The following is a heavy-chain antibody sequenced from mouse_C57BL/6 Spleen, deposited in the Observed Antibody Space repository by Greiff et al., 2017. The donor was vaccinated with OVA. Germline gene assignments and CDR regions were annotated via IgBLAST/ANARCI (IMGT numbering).Heavy chain of an antibody. CDR3: ASLSTMVTTVDY. J-gene: IGHJ2*01. CDR1: GYTFTSYW. CDR2: IDPSDSYT. D-gene: IGHD2-2*01. Sequence: QVQLKQPGAELVRPGTSVKLSCKASGYTFTSYWMHWVKQRPGQGLEWIGVIDPSDSYTNYNQKFKGKATLTVDTSSSTAYMQLSSLTSEDSAVYYCASLSTMVTTVDYWGQGTTLTVSS. V-gene: IGHV1-59*01.